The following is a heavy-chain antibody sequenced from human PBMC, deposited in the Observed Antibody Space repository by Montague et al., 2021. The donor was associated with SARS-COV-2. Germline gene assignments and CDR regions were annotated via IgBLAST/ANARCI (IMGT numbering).Heavy chain of an antibody. CDR2: IFHTGRA. D-gene: IGHD2/OR15-2a*01. J-gene: IGHJ4*02. CDR1: GTSIRSGGYY. Sequence: TLSLTCTVSGTSIRSGGYYWTWIRQHQGKGLEWIGYIFHTGRAYYNPSLGTRVNISVDTSNNLFSLRLSSVTAADTAMYFCARVRLFYYLDYWGQGTLVTVSS. CDR3: ARVRLFYYLDY. V-gene: IGHV4-31*03.